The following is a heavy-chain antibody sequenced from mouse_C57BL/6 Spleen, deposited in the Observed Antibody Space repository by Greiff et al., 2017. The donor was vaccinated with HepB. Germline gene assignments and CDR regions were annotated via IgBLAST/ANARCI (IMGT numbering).Heavy chain of an antibody. J-gene: IGHJ2*01. CDR3: ARTAYYYGSSPFDY. D-gene: IGHD1-1*01. CDR2: IFPGSGST. CDR1: SYTFTDYY. V-gene: IGHV1-75*01. Sequence: QVQLKQSGPELVKPGASVKISCKASSYTFTDYYINWVKQRPGQGLEWIGWIFPGSGSTYYNEKFKGKATLTVDKSSSTAYMLLSSLTSEDSAVYFCARTAYYYGSSPFDYWGQGTTLTVSS.